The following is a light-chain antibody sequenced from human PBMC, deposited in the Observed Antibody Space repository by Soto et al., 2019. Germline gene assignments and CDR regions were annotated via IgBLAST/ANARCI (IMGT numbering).Light chain of an antibody. CDR2: GAS. Sequence: EIVMTQSPVTLSLSPGETATLSCRASQSVGSNYLAWYQQKAGQAPRLLISGASTRATGIPARFSGSGSGTDFTLTISSLQAEDFAVYYCQQDYNLPFTFGQGTRLEIK. J-gene: IGKJ5*01. CDR1: QSVGSNY. CDR3: QQDYNLPFT. V-gene: IGKV3D-7*01.